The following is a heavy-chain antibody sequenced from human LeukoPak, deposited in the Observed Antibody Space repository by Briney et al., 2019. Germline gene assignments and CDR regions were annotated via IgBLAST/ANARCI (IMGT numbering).Heavy chain of an antibody. D-gene: IGHD3-10*01. Sequence: SVKVSCKASGGTFSSYAISWVRQAPGQGLEWMGRIIPILGIANYAQKFQGRVTITADKSTSTAYMELSSLRSDDTAVYYCARGGMVRAYGMDVWGQGTTVTVSS. CDR1: GGTFSSYA. J-gene: IGHJ6*02. CDR2: IIPILGIA. CDR3: ARGGMVRAYGMDV. V-gene: IGHV1-69*04.